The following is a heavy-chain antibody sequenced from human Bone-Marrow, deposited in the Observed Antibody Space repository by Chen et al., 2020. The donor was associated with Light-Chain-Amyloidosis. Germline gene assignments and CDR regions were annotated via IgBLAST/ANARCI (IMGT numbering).Heavy chain of an antibody. V-gene: IGHV1-2*02. CDR1: GYTFTGYH. CDR2: INPSSDST. Sequence: QVQLVQSGAEVKKPGASVKVSCEASGYTFTGYHMHWVRQAPGQGLEWMGWINPSSDSTIYAQKFQGRVTMTRDTSISTVYMELSRLRSDDTAVYYCARGLHCSNTNCYLEFYYNAMDVWGQGTTVTVSS. J-gene: IGHJ6*02. CDR3: ARGLHCSNTNCYLEFYYNAMDV. D-gene: IGHD2-2*01.